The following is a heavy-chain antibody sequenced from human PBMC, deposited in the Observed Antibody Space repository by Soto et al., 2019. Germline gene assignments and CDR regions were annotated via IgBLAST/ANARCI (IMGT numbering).Heavy chain of an antibody. CDR1: GYTFTSYD. CDR3: ARALTPIDY. Sequence: ASVKVSCKASGYTFTSYDINWVRQATGQGLEWMGWMNPNSGNTGYAQKLQGRVTMTTDTSTSTAYMELRSLRSDDTTVYYCARALTPIDYWGQGTLVTVSS. V-gene: IGHV1-8*01. J-gene: IGHJ4*02. D-gene: IGHD3-9*01. CDR2: MNPNSGNT.